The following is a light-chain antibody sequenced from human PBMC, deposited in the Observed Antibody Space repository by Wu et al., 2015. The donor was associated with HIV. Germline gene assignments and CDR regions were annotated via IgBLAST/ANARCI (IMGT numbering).Light chain of an antibody. CDR1: QSISSF. CDR2: DAS. J-gene: IGKJ5*01. CDR3: QQRSNWPPIT. V-gene: IGKV3-11*01. Sequence: EIVLTQFPVTLSLSPGERATLSCRASQSISSFLAWYQQKPGQAPRLLIYDASNRATGIPARFSGSGSETDFTLTISSLEPEDFAVYYCQQRSNWPPITFGQGTRLEIK.